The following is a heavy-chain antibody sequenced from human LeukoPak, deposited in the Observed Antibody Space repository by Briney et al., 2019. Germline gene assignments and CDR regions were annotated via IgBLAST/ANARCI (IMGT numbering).Heavy chain of an antibody. CDR3: ARNEQWLALVGAVSPFDY. Sequence: PGRSLRLSCAASRFTFSSYGMHWVRQAPGKGLEWVAVISYDGSNKYYADSVKGRFTISRDNSKNTLYLQMNSLRAEDTAVYYCARNEQWLALVGAVSPFDYWGQGTLVTVSS. V-gene: IGHV3-30*03. J-gene: IGHJ4*02. D-gene: IGHD6-19*01. CDR1: RFTFSSYG. CDR2: ISYDGSNK.